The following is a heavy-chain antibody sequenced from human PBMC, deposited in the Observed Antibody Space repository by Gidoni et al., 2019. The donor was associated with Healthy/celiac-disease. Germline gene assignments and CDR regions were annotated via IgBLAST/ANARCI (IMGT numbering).Heavy chain of an antibody. CDR2: ST. Sequence: STYYNPSLKSRVTISVDTSKNQFSLKLSSVTAADTAVYYCATRHRITIFGVAPIDYWGQGTLVTVSS. D-gene: IGHD3-3*01. CDR3: ATRHRITIFGVAPIDY. V-gene: IGHV4-39*01. J-gene: IGHJ4*02.